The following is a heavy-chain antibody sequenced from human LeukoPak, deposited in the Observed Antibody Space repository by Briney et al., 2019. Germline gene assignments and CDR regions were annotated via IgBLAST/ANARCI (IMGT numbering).Heavy chain of an antibody. CDR3: ARAPHRGTIFGVVTRDYYMDV. J-gene: IGHJ6*03. V-gene: IGHV1-8*01. CDR1: GYTFTSYD. D-gene: IGHD3-3*01. CDR2: MNPNSGNT. Sequence: ASVKVSCKASGYTFTSYDINWVRQATGQGLEWMGWMNPNSGNTGYAHKFQGRVTMTRNNSISTAYMELSRLRSEDTAVYYCARAPHRGTIFGVVTRDYYMDVWGKGTTVTVS.